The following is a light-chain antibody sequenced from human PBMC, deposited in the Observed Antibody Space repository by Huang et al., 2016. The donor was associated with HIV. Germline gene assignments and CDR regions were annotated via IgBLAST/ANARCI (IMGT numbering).Light chain of an antibody. CDR1: QGISNS. CDR2: AAS. Sequence: DIQMTQSPSSLSASVGDRVTITCRASQGISNSLAWYQQKPGKAPKLLLYAASRLESGVPSRFSGSGSWTDYTLTISSLQPEDFATYYCQQYYSTLRTFGQGTKVEIK. V-gene: IGKV1-NL1*01. J-gene: IGKJ1*01. CDR3: QQYYSTLRT.